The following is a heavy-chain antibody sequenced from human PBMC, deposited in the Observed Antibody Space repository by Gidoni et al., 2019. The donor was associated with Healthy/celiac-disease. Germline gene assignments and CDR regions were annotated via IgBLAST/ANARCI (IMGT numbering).Heavy chain of an antibody. CDR1: GGSFSGYY. Sequence: QVQLQQWGAGLLKPSETLSLTCAVYGGSFSGYYWRWIRQPPGKGLAWIGEINHSGSTHYNPSLQSRVTISVDTSKHQFSLKLRSVTAADTAVYSCARVPTYDSIAKGVYFAYWGQGTLVTVSS. V-gene: IGHV4-34*01. CDR2: INHSGST. D-gene: IGHD3-22*01. J-gene: IGHJ4*02. CDR3: ARVPTYDSIAKGVYFAY.